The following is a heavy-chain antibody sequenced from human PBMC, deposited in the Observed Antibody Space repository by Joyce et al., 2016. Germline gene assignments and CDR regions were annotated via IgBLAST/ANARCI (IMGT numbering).Heavy chain of an antibody. Sequence: QVQLVQSGAAVTKPGASVKISCKASGYIFSNNYIHWVRQAPGQTFEWMGWVSAGSGDTKYSQKFQGRITFTRDTSATTAHMELSSLRSEDTALYYCARGRTLADWGQGTLVTVSS. CDR3: ARGRTLAD. CDR2: VSAGSGDT. J-gene: IGHJ4*02. V-gene: IGHV1-3*01. CDR1: GYIFSNNY.